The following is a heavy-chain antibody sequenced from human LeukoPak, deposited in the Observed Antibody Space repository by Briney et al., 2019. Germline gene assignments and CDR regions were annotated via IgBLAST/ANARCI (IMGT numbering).Heavy chain of an antibody. J-gene: IGHJ5*02. CDR3: ARESRQGVYYDSSGYYYNWFDP. D-gene: IGHD3-22*01. Sequence: PSETLSLTCTVSGGSISSYYWSWIRQPPGKGLEWIGYIYYSGSTNYNPSLKSRVTISVDTSKNQFSLKLGSVTAADTAVYYCARESRQGVYYDSSGYYYNWFDPWGQGTLVTVSS. CDR1: GGSISSYY. V-gene: IGHV4-59*01. CDR2: IYYSGST.